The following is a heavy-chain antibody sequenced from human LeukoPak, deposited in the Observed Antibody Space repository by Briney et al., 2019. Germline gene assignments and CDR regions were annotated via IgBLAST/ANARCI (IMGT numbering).Heavy chain of an antibody. CDR1: GGSFSGYY. CDR3: ARHEFLLWFGGTYLYNRFDP. J-gene: IGHJ5*02. Sequence: SETLSLTCAVYGGSFSGYYWSWIRQPPGKGLEWIGEINHSGSTNYNPSLKSRVTISVDTSKNQFSLKLSSVTAADTAVYYCARHEFLLWFGGTYLYNRFDPWGQGTLVTVSS. D-gene: IGHD3-10*01. CDR2: INHSGST. V-gene: IGHV4-34*01.